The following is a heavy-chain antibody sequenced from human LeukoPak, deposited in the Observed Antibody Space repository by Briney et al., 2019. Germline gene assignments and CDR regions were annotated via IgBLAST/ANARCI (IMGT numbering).Heavy chain of an antibody. CDR3: ASLYGSGSYKWFDP. CDR1: GGSFSGYY. J-gene: IGHJ5*02. CDR2: INHSGST. Sequence: SETLSLTCAVYGGSFSGYYWSWIRQPPGKGLEWIGEINHSGSTNYNPSLKSRVTISVDKSKNQFSLKLSSVTAADTAVYYCASLYGSGSYKWFDPWGQGTLVTVSS. D-gene: IGHD3-10*01. V-gene: IGHV4-34*01.